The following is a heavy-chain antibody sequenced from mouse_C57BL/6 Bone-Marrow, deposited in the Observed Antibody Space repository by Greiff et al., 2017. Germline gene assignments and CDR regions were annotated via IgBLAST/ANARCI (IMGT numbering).Heavy chain of an antibody. CDR1: GFNIKDDY. J-gene: IGHJ2*01. CDR2: IDPENGDT. V-gene: IGHV14-4*01. Sequence: VQLQQSGAELVRPGASVKLSCTASGFNIKDDYMHWVKQRPEQGLEWIGWIDPENGDTEYASKFQGKATITADTSSNTAYLQLSSLTSEDTAVYYCTNSNYGFDYWGQGTTLTVSS. CDR3: TNSNYGFDY. D-gene: IGHD2-5*01.